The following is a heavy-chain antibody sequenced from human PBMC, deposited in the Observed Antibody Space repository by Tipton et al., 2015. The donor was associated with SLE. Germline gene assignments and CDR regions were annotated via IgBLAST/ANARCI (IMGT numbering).Heavy chain of an antibody. CDR1: GYSFTRYA. CDR3: ARPFRYFDWVPNYYYYDMDV. Sequence: QVQLVQSGSELKKPGASVKVSCKASGYSFTRYAVIWLRQAPGQGLEWMGWVNTNTGNPTYAQGFTGRFVFSLDTSVSTAYLQISSLKAEDTAVYYCARPFRYFDWVPNYYYYDMDVWGQGTTVTVS. D-gene: IGHD3-9*01. V-gene: IGHV7-4-1*02. J-gene: IGHJ6*02. CDR2: VNTNTGNP.